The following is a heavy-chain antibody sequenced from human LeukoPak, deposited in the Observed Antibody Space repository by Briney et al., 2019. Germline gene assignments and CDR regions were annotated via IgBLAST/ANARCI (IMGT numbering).Heavy chain of an antibody. CDR2: ISGSGGST. D-gene: IGHD2-15*01. CDR1: GLTFSSYA. Sequence: PGGSLRLSCAASGLTFSSYAMSWVRQAPGKGLEWVSAISGSGGSTYYADSVKGRFTISRDNSKNTLYLQMNSLRAEDTAVYYCAKGNERYCSGGSCYSRGDYYYYGMDVWGQGTTVTVSS. CDR3: AKGNERYCSGGSCYSRGDYYYYGMDV. V-gene: IGHV3-23*01. J-gene: IGHJ6*02.